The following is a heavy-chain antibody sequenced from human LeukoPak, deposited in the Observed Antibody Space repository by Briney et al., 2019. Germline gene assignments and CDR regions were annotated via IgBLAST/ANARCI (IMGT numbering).Heavy chain of an antibody. D-gene: IGHD5-18*01. J-gene: IGHJ4*02. CDR1: GGTFSSYT. CDR3: AGPLGDTAMVDNS. V-gene: IGHV1-69*02. Sequence: SVKVSCKASGGTFSSYTTSWVRQAPGQGLEWMGRIIPILGIANYAQKFQGRVTITADKSTSTAYMELSSLRSEDTAVYYCAGPLGDTAMVDNSWGQGTLVTVSS. CDR2: IIPILGIA.